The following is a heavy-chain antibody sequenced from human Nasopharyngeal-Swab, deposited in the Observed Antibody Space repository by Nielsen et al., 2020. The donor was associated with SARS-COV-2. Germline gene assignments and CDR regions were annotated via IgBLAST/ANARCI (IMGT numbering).Heavy chain of an antibody. CDR2: IYWDNDK. Sequence: SDSTLITPTQTLTITCTFSGFSLRDSGVGVGWFRQPTRKALDWLALIYWDNDKRTSTSLKRKLTITQDTSKNQVVLTMTNMDPVDTATYYCAHSALGYSSGWELDYWGQGTLVTVSS. CDR3: AHSALGYSSGWELDY. J-gene: IGHJ4*02. D-gene: IGHD6-19*01. V-gene: IGHV2-5*02. CDR1: GFSLRDSGVG.